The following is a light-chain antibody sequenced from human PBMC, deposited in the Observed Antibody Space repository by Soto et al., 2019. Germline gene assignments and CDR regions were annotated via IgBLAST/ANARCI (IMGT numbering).Light chain of an antibody. J-gene: IGLJ1*01. CDR1: TANIGTNT. CDR2: TND. V-gene: IGLV1-44*01. CDR3: ATWDDSVYV. Sequence: QSVLTQPPSASGTPGQRVTISCSGSTANIGTNTVNWFQHLPGSAPKLLIYTNDQRPSGVPDRFSGSRSGTSASLAISGLQSGDEADYYCATWDDSVYVFGTGTRSPS.